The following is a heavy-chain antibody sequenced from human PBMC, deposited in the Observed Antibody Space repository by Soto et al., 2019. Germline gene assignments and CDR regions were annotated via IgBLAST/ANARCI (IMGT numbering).Heavy chain of an antibody. CDR1: VYTFTSFG. D-gene: IGHD5-18*01. CDR3: ASGRYRYGCVDY. J-gene: IGHJ4*02. CDR2: IRAYNGNT. Sequence: ASVKVSCTTSVYTFTSFGISWVPQAPGQGLEWMGWIRAYNGNTNYEPKVQGRATMTTDTSTSTAYMELRSLRSDHTAVYYCASGRYRYGCVDYWGQGNLVTVSS. V-gene: IGHV1-18*01.